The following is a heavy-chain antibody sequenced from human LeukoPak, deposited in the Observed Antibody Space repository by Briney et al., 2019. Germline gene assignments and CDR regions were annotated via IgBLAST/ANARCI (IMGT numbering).Heavy chain of an antibody. CDR2: IIPIFGTA. J-gene: IGHJ3*02. D-gene: IGHD6-13*01. CDR1: GGTFSSYA. V-gene: IGHV1-69*13. CDR3: ARSGVPSTGGAAGPSPTLVGAAFDI. Sequence: GASVKVSCKASGGTFSSYAISWVRQAPGQGLEWMGGIIPIFGTANYAQKFQGRVTITADESTSTAYMELSSLRSEDTAVYYCARSGVPSTGGAAGPSPTLVGAAFDIWGQGTMVTVSS.